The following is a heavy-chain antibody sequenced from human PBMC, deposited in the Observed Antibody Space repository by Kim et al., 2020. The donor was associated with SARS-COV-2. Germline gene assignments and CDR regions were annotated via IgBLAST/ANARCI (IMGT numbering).Heavy chain of an antibody. CDR1: GYTFSGYY. V-gene: IGHV1-2*02. J-gene: IGHJ4*02. Sequence: ASVKVSCNSSGYTFSGYYLSWVRQAPGQGLEWMGWINPNNGVTNYAQRFQGRVTMTTDTSNTTGNLELNSLRSDDTAMYYCARVRIRREGYNLPFDLWGQGTPVIVSS. CDR3: ARVRIRREGYNLPFDL. CDR2: INPNNGVT. D-gene: IGHD1-1*01.